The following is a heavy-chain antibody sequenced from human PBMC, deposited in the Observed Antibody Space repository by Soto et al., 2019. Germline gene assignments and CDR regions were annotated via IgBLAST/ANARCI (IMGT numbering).Heavy chain of an antibody. CDR1: GGSISSYY. V-gene: IGHV4-59*01. Sequence: PSETLSLTCTVSGGSISSYYWSWIRQPPGKGLEWIGYIYYSGSTNYNPSLKSRVTISVDTSKNQFSLKLSSVTAADTAVYYCARGVWSGNFDYWGQGTLVTAPQ. CDR2: IYYSGST. D-gene: IGHD2-21*01. CDR3: ARGVWSGNFDY. J-gene: IGHJ4*02.